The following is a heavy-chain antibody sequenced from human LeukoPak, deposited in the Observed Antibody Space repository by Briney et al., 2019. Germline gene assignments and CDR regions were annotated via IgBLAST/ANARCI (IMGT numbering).Heavy chain of an antibody. CDR3: ARWSGSVTARNYYYYMDV. V-gene: IGHV4-34*01. Sequence: SETLSLTCAVYGGSFSGYYWSWIRQPPGKGLEWIGEINHSGSTNYNPSLKSRVTISVDASRNQFSLNLSSVTAADTAVYYCARWSGSVTARNYYYYMDVWGEGTTVTVSS. D-gene: IGHD6-6*01. J-gene: IGHJ6*03. CDR2: INHSGST. CDR1: GGSFSGYY.